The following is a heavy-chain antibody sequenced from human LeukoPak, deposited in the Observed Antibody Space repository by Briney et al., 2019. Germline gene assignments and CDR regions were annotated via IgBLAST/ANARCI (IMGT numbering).Heavy chain of an antibody. J-gene: IGHJ4*02. CDR1: GFTFSSYA. D-gene: IGHD3-16*01. CDR2: ISGSGGST. CDR3: AKDRIITFGGVISHPDY. V-gene: IGHV3-23*01. Sequence: GGSLRLSCAASGFTFSSYAMSWVRQAPGKGLEWVSAISGSGGSTYYADSVKGRFTISRDNSKNTLYLQMNSLRAEDTAVYYCAKDRIITFGGVISHPDYWGQGTLVTVSS.